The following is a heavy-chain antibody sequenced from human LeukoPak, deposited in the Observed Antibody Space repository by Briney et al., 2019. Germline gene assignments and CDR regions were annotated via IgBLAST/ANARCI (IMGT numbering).Heavy chain of an antibody. J-gene: IGHJ4*02. Sequence: AGGSLRLSCAASGFTFSNYGMHWVRQAPGKGLEWVSNIWYDGSNKFYADSVKGRFTISRDNAKNSLYLQMNSLRAEDTAVYYCARRMTGTGKGLDYWGQGTLVTVSS. CDR3: ARRMTGTGKGLDY. V-gene: IGHV3-33*03. CDR1: GFTFSNYG. D-gene: IGHD1-7*01. CDR2: IWYDGSNK.